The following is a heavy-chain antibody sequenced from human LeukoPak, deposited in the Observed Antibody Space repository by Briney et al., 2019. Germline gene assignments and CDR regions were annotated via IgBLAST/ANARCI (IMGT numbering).Heavy chain of an antibody. J-gene: IGHJ4*02. V-gene: IGHV3-66*01. D-gene: IGHD3-10*01. Sequence: HPGGSLRLSCAASGFTVSSNYMSWLRQAPGKGLEWVSVIYTSGVTNYADSVKGRFTISRDNSKNTLYLQMNILRADDTAVYYCSGSYYLFDYWGQGTLVTVSS. CDR3: SGSYYLFDY. CDR2: IYTSGVT. CDR1: GFTVSSNY.